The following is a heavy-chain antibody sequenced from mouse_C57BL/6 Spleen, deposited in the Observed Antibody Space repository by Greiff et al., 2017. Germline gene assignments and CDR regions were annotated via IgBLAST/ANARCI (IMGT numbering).Heavy chain of an antibody. Sequence: EVQVVEPGPGLVKPSPSLSFTCSATGYSITSGYYRYLIRQFPGTILAWMGYIRYDGSNNYNPSLKNRTSITRDPSKNQFFLKLNSVTTEDTATDYCARAYYYGSSYENYAMDYWGQGTSVTVSS. CDR1: GYSITSGYY. D-gene: IGHD1-1*01. CDR2: IRYDGSN. CDR3: ARAYYYGSSYENYAMDY. J-gene: IGHJ4*01. V-gene: IGHV3-6*01.